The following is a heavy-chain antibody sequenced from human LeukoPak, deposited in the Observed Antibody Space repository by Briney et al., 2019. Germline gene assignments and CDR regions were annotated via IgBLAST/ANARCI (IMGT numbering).Heavy chain of an antibody. Sequence: SETLSLTCAVSGGSISSSNWWSWVRQPPGKGLEWIGEIYHSGSTNYNPSLKSRVTISVDKSKNQFSLKLSSVTAADTAVYYCARFALDPIAVACPYFDYWGQGTLVTVSS. CDR2: IYHSGST. D-gene: IGHD6-19*01. CDR1: GGSISSSNW. V-gene: IGHV4-4*02. J-gene: IGHJ4*02. CDR3: ARFALDPIAVACPYFDY.